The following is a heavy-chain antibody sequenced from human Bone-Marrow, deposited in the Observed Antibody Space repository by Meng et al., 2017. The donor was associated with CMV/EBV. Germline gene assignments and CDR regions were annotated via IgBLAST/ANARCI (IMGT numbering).Heavy chain of an antibody. Sequence: SVKVSCKASGYTFINFGFSWVRQAPGQGLEWMGGIIPVLGVATYAQKFQDTVTITADKFATTVYMELTSLISEDTAIYFCATDQGPMRGYSFGYLGYSWGQGTLVTVSS. J-gene: IGHJ5*02. CDR3: ATDQGPMRGYSFGYLGYS. D-gene: IGHD5-18*01. CDR1: GYTFINFG. V-gene: IGHV1-69*10. CDR2: IIPVLGVA.